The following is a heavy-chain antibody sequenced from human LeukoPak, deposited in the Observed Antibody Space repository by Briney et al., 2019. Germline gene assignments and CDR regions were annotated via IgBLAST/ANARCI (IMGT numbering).Heavy chain of an antibody. D-gene: IGHD2-2*01. CDR2: ISYDGSNK. V-gene: IGHV3-30*18. CDR3: AKGDIVVVPAVKLRVGMDV. J-gene: IGHJ6*04. CDR1: GFTFSSYW. Sequence: GGSLRLSCAASGFTFSSYWMSWVRQAPGKGLEWVAVISYDGSNKYYADSVKGRFTISRDNSKNTLYLQMNSLRAEDTAVYYCAKGDIVVVPAVKLRVGMDVWGKGTTVTVSS.